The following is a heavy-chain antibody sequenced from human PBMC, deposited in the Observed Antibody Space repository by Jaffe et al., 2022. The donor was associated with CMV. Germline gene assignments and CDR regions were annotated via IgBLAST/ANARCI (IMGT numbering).Heavy chain of an antibody. CDR2: IYPDDSRT. CDR1: GYSFTNYW. CDR3: AISEKEAAGRGDL. V-gene: IGHV5-51*01. J-gene: IGHJ5*02. Sequence: EVQLVQSGAEVKKPGESLKISCKGSGYSFTNYWIGWVRQMPGKGLEWMGVIYPDDSRTTYSPSFQGQVTFSADKSVSTAYLQWSTLKSSDTAMYYCAISEKEAAGRGDLWGQGTLVTVSS. D-gene: IGHD6-13*01.